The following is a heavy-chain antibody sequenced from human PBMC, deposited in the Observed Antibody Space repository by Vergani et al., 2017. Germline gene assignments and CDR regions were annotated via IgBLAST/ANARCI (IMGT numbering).Heavy chain of an antibody. V-gene: IGHV3-64D*06. D-gene: IGHD6-13*01. CDR1: GFTFSSYA. CDR3: ARARAGPYYYYYYYMDV. CDR2: ISSNGGST. J-gene: IGHJ6*03. Sequence: EVQLVESGGGLVQPGGSLRLSCSASGFTFSSYAMHWVRQAPGKGLEYVSAISSNGGSTYYADSVKGRFTISRDNSKNTLYLQMSSLRAEDTAVYYCARARAGPYYYYYYYMDVWGKGTTVTVSS.